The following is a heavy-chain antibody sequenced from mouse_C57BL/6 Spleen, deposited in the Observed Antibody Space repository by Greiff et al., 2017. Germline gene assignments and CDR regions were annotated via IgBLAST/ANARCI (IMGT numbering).Heavy chain of an antibody. CDR3: ARWLLPFDY. CDR1: GYSITSGYY. D-gene: IGHD2-3*01. Sequence: EVQLQESGPGLVKPSQSLSLTCSVTGYSITSGYYWNWIRQFPGNKLEWMGYISYDGSNNYNPSLKNRISITRDTSKNQFFLKLNSVTTEDTATYYCARWLLPFDYWGQGTTLTVSS. CDR2: ISYDGSN. V-gene: IGHV3-6*01. J-gene: IGHJ2*01.